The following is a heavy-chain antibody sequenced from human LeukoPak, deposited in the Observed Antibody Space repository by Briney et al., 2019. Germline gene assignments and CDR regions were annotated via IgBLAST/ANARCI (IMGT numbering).Heavy chain of an antibody. V-gene: IGHV3-33*08. CDR2: IWYDGSNK. CDR3: ARDQNEGYGDYFYYFDY. CDR1: GFIFSTYT. D-gene: IGHD4-17*01. J-gene: IGHJ4*02. Sequence: GGSLRLSCAASGFIFSTYTMSWVRQAPGKGLEWVAVIWYDGSNKYYVDSVKGRFTISRDNSKDTLYLQMNSLRAEDTAVYYCARDQNEGYGDYFYYFDYWGQRTLVTVSS.